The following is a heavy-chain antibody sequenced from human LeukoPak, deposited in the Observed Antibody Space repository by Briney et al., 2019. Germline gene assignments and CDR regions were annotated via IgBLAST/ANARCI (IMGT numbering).Heavy chain of an antibody. J-gene: IGHJ4*02. D-gene: IGHD2/OR15-2a*01. CDR3: LTMPPRY. CDR1: GFSFSSYN. V-gene: IGHV3-21*04. Sequence: PGGSLRLSCAASGFSFSSYNMNWVRQTPGKGLEWVSSITSSSTYTFYADSVKGRFTISRDNARNSLYLQMNSLKTEDTAVYYCLTMPPRYWGQGTLVTVSS. CDR2: ITSSSTYT.